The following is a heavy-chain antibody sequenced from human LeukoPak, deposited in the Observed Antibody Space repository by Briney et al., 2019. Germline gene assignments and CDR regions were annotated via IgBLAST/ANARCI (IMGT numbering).Heavy chain of an antibody. J-gene: IGHJ3*02. CDR1: GFTFSGYA. V-gene: IGHV3-33*01. CDR3: ARGAQSGGYSGPFDI. Sequence: GGSLRLSCTPSGFTFSGYAMHWVRQAPGKGLGWVAVIWFDGSNTYYADSVKGRFTISRDNSKNTLYLQMNSLRAEDTAVYYCARGAQSGGYSGPFDIWGQGAMVTVSS. CDR2: IWFDGSNT. D-gene: IGHD1-26*01.